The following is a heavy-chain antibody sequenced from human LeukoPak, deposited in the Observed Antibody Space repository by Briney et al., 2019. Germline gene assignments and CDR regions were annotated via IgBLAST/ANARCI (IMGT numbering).Heavy chain of an antibody. J-gene: IGHJ6*02. Sequence: GGSLRLSCAASGFTFSSYIMYWVRQAPGKGLEWVALISYDGSNRYYADSVKGRFTISRDNSKNTLYMQVNSLRAEDTALYYCARDYRSGTPSYGMDVWGQGTTVTVSS. D-gene: IGHD1-1*01. CDR3: ARDYRSGTPSYGMDV. CDR1: GFTFSSYI. CDR2: ISYDGSNR. V-gene: IGHV3-30*04.